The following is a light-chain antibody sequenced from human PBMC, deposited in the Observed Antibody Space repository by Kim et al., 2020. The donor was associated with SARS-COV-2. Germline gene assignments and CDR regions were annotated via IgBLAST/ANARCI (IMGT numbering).Light chain of an antibody. V-gene: IGKV1-27*01. CDR1: QDVSNY. CDR2: AAS. CDR3: QKYYSDPS. Sequence: SASGGDRATIAGRASQDVSNYLGWYQQKPGKAPKLLIYAASTLQSGVPSRFSGTGCGTDFTLTISSLQHEDVATYYCQKYYSDPSFGQGTKVDIK. J-gene: IGKJ1*01.